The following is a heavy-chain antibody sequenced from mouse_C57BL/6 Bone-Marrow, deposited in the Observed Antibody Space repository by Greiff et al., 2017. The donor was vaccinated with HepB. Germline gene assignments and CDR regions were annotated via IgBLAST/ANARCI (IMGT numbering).Heavy chain of an antibody. CDR1: GFTFSDFY. D-gene: IGHD1-1*01. Sequence: EVMLVESGGGLVQSGRSLRLSCATSGFTFSDFYMEWVRQAPGKGLEWIASSRNKANDYTTEYSASVKGRFIVSRDTSQSILYLQMNALRAEDTAIYYCARDALYGFDYWGQGTTLTVSS. CDR3: ARDALYGFDY. J-gene: IGHJ2*01. V-gene: IGHV7-1*01. CDR2: SRNKANDYTT.